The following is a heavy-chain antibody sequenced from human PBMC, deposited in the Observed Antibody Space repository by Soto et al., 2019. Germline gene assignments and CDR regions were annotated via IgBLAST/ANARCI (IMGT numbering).Heavy chain of an antibody. CDR2: VYYGGRS. Sequence: SETLSLTYTASSAPVSTTSYRWGWIPQPPAGGLEWVASVYYGGRSYYNPTLNSRVTISVDTSKNQFSLKMTSVTAADTAVYYCARLNGYWVRGSCHGHYDMDVWGQGTTVT. CDR3: ARLNGYWVRGSCHGHYDMDV. CDR1: SAPVSTTSYR. D-gene: IGHD2-15*01. V-gene: IGHV4-39*01. J-gene: IGHJ6*02.